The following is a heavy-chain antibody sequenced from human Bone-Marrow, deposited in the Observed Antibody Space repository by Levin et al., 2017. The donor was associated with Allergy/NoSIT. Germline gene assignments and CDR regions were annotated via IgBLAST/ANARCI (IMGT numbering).Heavy chain of an antibody. CDR3: ARDLNWLLFDY. CDR2: IKYDGSTT. Sequence: GGSLRLSCAASGFTFSNYWMHWVRQAPGKGLVWVSRIKYDGSTTIYADSVKGRFTISRDNAKNTVYLQMNSLRDDDTAVYYCARDLNWLLFDYWGQGTLVTVSS. D-gene: IGHD3-22*01. CDR1: GFTFSNYW. J-gene: IGHJ4*02. V-gene: IGHV3-74*01.